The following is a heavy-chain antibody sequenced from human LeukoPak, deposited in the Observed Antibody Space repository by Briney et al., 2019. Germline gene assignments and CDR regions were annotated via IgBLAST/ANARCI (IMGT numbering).Heavy chain of an antibody. J-gene: IGHJ3*02. D-gene: IGHD6-13*01. V-gene: IGHV4-4*07. CDR2: IYTSGAT. CDR1: SGSISGHY. CDR3: ARHTALGTNDAFDI. Sequence: SETLSLTCTVTSGSISGHYWSWIRQPAGKEMQWIGRIYTSGATNYNPSLKSRVTMSIDTSKKEFTLKLTSVTAADTAVYYCARHTALGTNDAFDIWGQGTMVTVSS.